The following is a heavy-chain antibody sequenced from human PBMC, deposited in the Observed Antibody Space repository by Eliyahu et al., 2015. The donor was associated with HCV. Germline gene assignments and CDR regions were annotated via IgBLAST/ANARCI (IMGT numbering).Heavy chain of an antibody. CDR3: AKARPNSVNWGPFDS. J-gene: IGHJ4*02. Sequence: QVQLAESGGGVVQPGGSLRLSCEXSGFIFXAYAMHWVRQAPGKGLXWVAAISYDGHHQYFSDSVKGRFTISRDNSKNTLYLEMHSLKTEDTAVYYCAKARPNSVNWGPFDSWGQGTLVSVSS. CDR1: GFIFXAYA. D-gene: IGHD7-27*01. V-gene: IGHV3-30*18. CDR2: ISYDGHHQ.